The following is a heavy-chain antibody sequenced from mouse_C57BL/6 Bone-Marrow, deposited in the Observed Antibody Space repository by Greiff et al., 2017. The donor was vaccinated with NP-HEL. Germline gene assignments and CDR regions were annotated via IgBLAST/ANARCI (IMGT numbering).Heavy chain of an antibody. V-gene: IGHV5-2*01. CDR1: EYEFPSHD. CDR2: INSDGGST. D-gene: IGHD1-1*01. CDR3: ARRGITTVVDWYFDV. J-gene: IGHJ1*03. Sequence: DVQLVESGGGLVQPGESLKLSCESNEYEFPSHDMSWVRKTPEKRLELVAAINSDGGSTYYPDTMERRFIISRDNTKKTLYLQMSSLRSEDTALYYCARRGITTVVDWYFDVWGTGTTVTVSS.